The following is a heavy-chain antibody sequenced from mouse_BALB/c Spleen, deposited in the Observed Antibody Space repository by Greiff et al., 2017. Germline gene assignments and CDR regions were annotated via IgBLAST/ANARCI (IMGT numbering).Heavy chain of an antibody. D-gene: IGHD2-3*01. CDR3: ARSDGHQAWFAY. J-gene: IGHJ3*01. Sequence: QVQLQQPGAELVKPGAPVKLSCKASGYTFTSYWMNWVKQRPGRGLEWIGRIDPSDSETHYNQKFKDKATLTVDKSSSTAYIQLSSLTSEDSAVYYCARSDGHQAWFAYWGQGTLVTVSA. CDR1: GYTFTSYW. CDR2: IDPSDSET. V-gene: IGHV1-69*02.